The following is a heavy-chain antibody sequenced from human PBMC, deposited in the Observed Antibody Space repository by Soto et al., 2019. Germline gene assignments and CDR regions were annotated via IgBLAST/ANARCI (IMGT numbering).Heavy chain of an antibody. CDR1: GFTFSNYA. J-gene: IGHJ4*02. Sequence: PGGSLRLSCAASGFTFSNYAMGWVRQAPGKGLEWVSTVSGSGDTSYYAQSVKGRFTISRDNSKNTLYLQMNSLRAEDTAVYYCAKDSRLQVRGVITRGSYFDYWGQGTLVTVSS. D-gene: IGHD3-10*01. CDR3: AKDSRLQVRGVITRGSYFDY. V-gene: IGHV3-23*01. CDR2: VSGSGDTS.